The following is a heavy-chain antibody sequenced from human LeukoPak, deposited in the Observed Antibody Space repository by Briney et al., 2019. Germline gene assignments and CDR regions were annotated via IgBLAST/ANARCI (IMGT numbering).Heavy chain of an antibody. CDR2: ISYDGSNK. Sequence: SGGSLRLSCAASGFTFSSYGMHWVRQAPGKGLEWVAVISYDGSNKYYADSVKGRFTISRDISKNTLYLQMNSLRAEDTAVYYCAREGTMQWLVRYWGQGTLVTVSS. D-gene: IGHD6-19*01. CDR1: GFTFSSYG. CDR3: AREGTMQWLVRY. J-gene: IGHJ4*02. V-gene: IGHV3-30*03.